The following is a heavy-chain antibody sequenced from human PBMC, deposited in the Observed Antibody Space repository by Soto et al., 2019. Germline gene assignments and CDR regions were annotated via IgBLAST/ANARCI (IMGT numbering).Heavy chain of an antibody. D-gene: IGHD1-26*01. CDR2: IWYDGSNK. J-gene: IGHJ4*02. CDR3: ARDPYSGSSYSDY. V-gene: IGHV3-33*01. CDR1: GFTFSSYG. Sequence: SLRLSCAASGFTFSSYGMHWVRQAPGKGLEWVAVIWYDGSNKYYADSVKGRFTISRDNAKNSLYLQMNSLRAEDTAVYYCARDPYSGSSYSDYWGQGTLVTVSS.